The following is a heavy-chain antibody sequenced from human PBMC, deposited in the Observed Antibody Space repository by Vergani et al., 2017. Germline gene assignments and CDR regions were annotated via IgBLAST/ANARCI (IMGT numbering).Heavy chain of an antibody. CDR2: VYTSGMT. V-gene: IGHV4-61*02. D-gene: IGHD3-10*01. Sequence: QVQLQESGPRLVRPSQTLSLTCTVSGGSINTGAYYWGWIRQPAGKGLEWIGRVYTSGMTNYNPSLKSRVTILVDRSKSQLSLKVTSVTAVTTAVYFGARELSYYHGSGRDDYNPNYYEGMDVWGPGTTVTVSS. CDR3: ARELSYYHGSGRDDYNPNYYEGMDV. CDR1: GGSINTGAYY. J-gene: IGHJ6*02.